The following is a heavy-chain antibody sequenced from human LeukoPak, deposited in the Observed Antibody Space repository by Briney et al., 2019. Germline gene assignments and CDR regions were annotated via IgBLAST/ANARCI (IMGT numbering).Heavy chain of an antibody. Sequence: GGSLRLSCAASGFTSSSYSMNWVRQAPGKGLEWVSSISSSSSYIYYADSVKGRFTISRDNAKNSLYLQMNSLRAEDTAVYYCARAMGYYYDSSGYYWLWGQGTLVTVSS. CDR3: ARAMGYYYDSSGYYWL. CDR1: GFTSSSYS. CDR2: ISSSSSYI. D-gene: IGHD3-22*01. V-gene: IGHV3-21*01. J-gene: IGHJ4*02.